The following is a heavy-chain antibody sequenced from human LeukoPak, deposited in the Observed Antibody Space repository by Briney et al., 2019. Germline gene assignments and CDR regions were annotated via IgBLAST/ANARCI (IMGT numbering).Heavy chain of an antibody. CDR2: INYRGTT. Sequence: SETLSLTCTVSGGSITSSRYYWAWIRQSPGKGLEWIGSINYRGTTYYNPSLKSRVTISVDTSKNQFSLKLSSVTAPDTAVYYCARGRGAARFVTIEFDYWGQGALVTVSS. CDR1: GGSITSSRYY. CDR3: ARGRGAARFVTIEFDY. V-gene: IGHV4-39*01. J-gene: IGHJ4*02. D-gene: IGHD6-6*01.